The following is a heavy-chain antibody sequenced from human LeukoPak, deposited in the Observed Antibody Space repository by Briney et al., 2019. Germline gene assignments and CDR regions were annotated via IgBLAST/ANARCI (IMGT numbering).Heavy chain of an antibody. V-gene: IGHV3-13*01. J-gene: IGHJ4*02. D-gene: IGHD4-17*01. CDR1: GFTFSSYD. CDR3: ANPSATTGTFDY. Sequence: GGSLRLSCAASGFTFSSYDIHWVRQATGKGLEWVSGIGTAGEIYYPGSVKGRFTISRENAKNSLYLQMNSLRAEDTAVYYCANPSATTGTFDYWGQGTLVTVSS. CDR2: IGTAGEI.